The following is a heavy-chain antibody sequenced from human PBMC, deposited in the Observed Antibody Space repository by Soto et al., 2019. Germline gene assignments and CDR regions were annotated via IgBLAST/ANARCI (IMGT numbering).Heavy chain of an antibody. CDR2: IWYDGSNK. Sequence: HPGGSLRLSCAASGFTFSSYGMHWVRQAPGKGLEWVAVIWYDGSNKYYADSVKGRFTISRDNSKNTLYLQMNSLRAEDTAVYYCARDNCSGGSCYATDGMDVWGQGTTVTAP. J-gene: IGHJ6*02. CDR3: ARDNCSGGSCYATDGMDV. D-gene: IGHD2-15*01. CDR1: GFTFSSYG. V-gene: IGHV3-33*01.